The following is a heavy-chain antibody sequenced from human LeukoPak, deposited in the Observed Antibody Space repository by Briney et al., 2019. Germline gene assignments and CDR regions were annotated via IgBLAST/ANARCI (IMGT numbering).Heavy chain of an antibody. CDR3: VRRDTGWNYFDY. Sequence: PSETLSLTCAVSGGSINSHYWGWIRQPPGKGLQWIGDIYYTGKNNYNPSLKSRVTISLDTSKDYLSLNLTSVVAADTAIYYCVRRDTGWNYFDYWGQGILVTVSS. D-gene: IGHD6-19*01. CDR2: IYYTGKN. CDR1: GGSINSHY. J-gene: IGHJ4*02. V-gene: IGHV4-59*08.